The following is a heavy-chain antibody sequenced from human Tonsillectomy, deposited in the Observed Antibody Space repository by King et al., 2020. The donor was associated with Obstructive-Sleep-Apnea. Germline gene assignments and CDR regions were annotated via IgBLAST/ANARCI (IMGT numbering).Heavy chain of an antibody. D-gene: IGHD3-3*01. V-gene: IGHV3-30*04. CDR1: GFTFSDYT. CDR3: AKDWDTIFGVAGGGMDV. J-gene: IGHJ6*02. Sequence: VQLVESGGGVVQPGRSLRLSCAASGFTFSDYTMHWVRQAPGKGLEWVAVISSDGSDKYYADSVKGRFTISRDNSRNTLYLQMNSLRSEDTALYYCAKDWDTIFGVAGGGMDVWGQGTTVTVSS. CDR2: ISSDGSDK.